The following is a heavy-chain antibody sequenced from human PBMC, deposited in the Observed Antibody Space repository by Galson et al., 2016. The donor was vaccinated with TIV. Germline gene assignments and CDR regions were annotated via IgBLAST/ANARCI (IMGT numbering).Heavy chain of an antibody. CDR2: ISPYTGDT. D-gene: IGHD3-10*01. CDR1: GYTFTSFG. CDR3: ARSLVQGVVSRYYGMDG. Sequence: QSGAEVKKPGESLRISCKASGYTFTSFGVSWVRLAPGQGLEWMGWISPYTGDTTYAQRFQRRVTMTADASTSTVYLEVRSLRSDDTAVFYCARSLVQGVVSRYYGMDGGGQGTTVTVSS. V-gene: IGHV1-18*01. J-gene: IGHJ6*02.